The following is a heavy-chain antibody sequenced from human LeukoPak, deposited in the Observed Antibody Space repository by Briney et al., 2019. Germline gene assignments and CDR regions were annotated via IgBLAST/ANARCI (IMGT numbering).Heavy chain of an antibody. J-gene: IGHJ3*02. CDR3: ARVSAAGALDI. CDR2: ISSSSSYI. V-gene: IGHV3-21*01. Sequence: GGSLRLSCAASGFTFTRYWMSWVRQAPGKGLEWVSSISSSSSYIYYADSVKGRFTISRDNAKNSLYLQMNSLRAEDTAVYYCARVSAAGALDIWGQGTMVTVSS. CDR1: GFTFTRYW. D-gene: IGHD6-13*01.